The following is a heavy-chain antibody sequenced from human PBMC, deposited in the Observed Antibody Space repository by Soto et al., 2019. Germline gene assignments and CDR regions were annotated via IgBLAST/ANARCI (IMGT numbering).Heavy chain of an antibody. V-gene: IGHV2-5*02. Sequence: QITLKESGPTLVKPTQTLTLTCTFSGFSLSTSGVGVGWIRQPPGKALEWLALIYWDDDKRYSPSLKSRLTITKEPSKNQVVFTMTIIDPVDTATYYGAHREDDGSGSCFDYWGQGTLVTFSS. D-gene: IGHD3-22*01. CDR2: IYWDDDK. CDR3: AHREDDGSGSCFDY. J-gene: IGHJ4*02. CDR1: GFSLSTSGVG.